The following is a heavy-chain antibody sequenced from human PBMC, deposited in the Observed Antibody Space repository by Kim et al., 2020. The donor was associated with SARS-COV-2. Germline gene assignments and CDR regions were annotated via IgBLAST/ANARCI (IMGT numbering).Heavy chain of an antibody. CDR3: AKLGVTDPFDY. Sequence: ISRDNSKTTLYLQMNSLRAEDTAVYYCAKLGVTDPFDYWGQGTLVTVSS. V-gene: IGHV3-30*02. D-gene: IGHD1-20*01. J-gene: IGHJ4*02.